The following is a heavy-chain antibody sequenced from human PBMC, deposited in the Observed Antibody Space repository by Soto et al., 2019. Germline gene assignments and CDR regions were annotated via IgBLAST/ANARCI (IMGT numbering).Heavy chain of an antibody. CDR3: AREEGYCGGGSCFRSAFEL. Sequence: EVQLVESGGRLVKPGGSLRLSCAASGFALSTYSIGWVRQAPGKGLEWVSFTFNFDGSLYYADSVKGRFAISRDNAKNSVYLQMNSLRAEDTAVYYWAREEGYCGGGSCFRSAFELWGQGTVVTVSS. CDR2: TFNFDGSL. V-gene: IGHV3-21*01. J-gene: IGHJ3*01. CDR1: GFALSTYS. D-gene: IGHD2-15*01.